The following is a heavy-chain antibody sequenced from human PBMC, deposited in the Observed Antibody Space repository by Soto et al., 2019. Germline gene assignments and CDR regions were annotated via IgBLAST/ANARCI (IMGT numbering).Heavy chain of an antibody. D-gene: IGHD1-26*01. CDR3: VVSVGPRFDLFYYYDMDV. V-gene: IGHV1-69*13. J-gene: IGHJ6*04. CDR2: ISLIFGTA. CDR1: GGTFSDYV. Sequence: SVEVFCKVSGGTFSDYVISWVRQAPGQGLEWLGAISLIFGTADYVEKFQDRVTITADESTSSGYMELSSLRSEETAVYYSVVSVGPRFDLFYYYDMDVWHKGTTVTVS.